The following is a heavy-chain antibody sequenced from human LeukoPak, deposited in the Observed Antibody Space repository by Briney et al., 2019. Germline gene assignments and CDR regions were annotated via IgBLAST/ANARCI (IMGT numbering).Heavy chain of an antibody. Sequence: SETLSLTCTVSGGSISSYYWSWIRQPPGKGLEWIGYIYYSGSTNYNPSLKSRVTISVDTSKNQFSLKLSSVTAADTAVYYCARGVKRSQFDWLLTIDYWGQGTLVTVSS. J-gene: IGHJ4*02. CDR3: ARGVKRSQFDWLLTIDY. CDR1: GGSISSYY. D-gene: IGHD3-9*01. CDR2: IYYSGST. V-gene: IGHV4-59*01.